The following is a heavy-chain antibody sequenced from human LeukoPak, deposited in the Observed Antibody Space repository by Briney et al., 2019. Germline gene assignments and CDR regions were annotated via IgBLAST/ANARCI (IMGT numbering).Heavy chain of an antibody. D-gene: IGHD3-10*01. CDR1: GGSFSGYY. V-gene: IGHV4-34*01. Sequence: SETLSLTCAVYGGSFSGYYWSWIRQPPGKGLEWIGEINHSGSTNYNPSLKSRVTISVDTSKNQFSLKLSSVTAADTAVYYRARGPRSLWFGELSHYYYYYYMDVWGKGSTVTVSS. J-gene: IGHJ6*03. CDR3: ARGPRSLWFGELSHYYYYYYMDV. CDR2: INHSGST.